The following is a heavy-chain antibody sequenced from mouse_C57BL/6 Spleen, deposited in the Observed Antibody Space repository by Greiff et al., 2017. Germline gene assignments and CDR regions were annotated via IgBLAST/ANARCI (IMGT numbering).Heavy chain of an antibody. J-gene: IGHJ2*01. D-gene: IGHD2-10*02. V-gene: IGHV1-55*01. CDR3: AREYGNYDYCDY. CDR2: IYPGSGST. Sequence: QVQLQQPGAELVKPGASVKMSCKASGYTFTSYWITWVKPRPGQGLEWIGDIYPGSGSTNYNEKFKSKATLTVDTSSSTAYMQLSSLTSEDSAVYYCAREYGNYDYCDYWGKGTTLTVSS. CDR1: GYTFTSYW.